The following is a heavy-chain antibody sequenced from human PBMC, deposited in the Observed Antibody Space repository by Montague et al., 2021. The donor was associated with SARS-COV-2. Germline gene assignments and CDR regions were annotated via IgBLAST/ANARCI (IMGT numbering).Heavy chain of an antibody. CDR2: ISGSGGST. J-gene: IGHJ4*02. Sequence: SLRLSCAASGFTFSSYAMSWVRQAPGKGLGWVSAISGSGGSTYYADSVKGRFTISRDNSKNTLYLQMNSLRAEDTAVYYCATSRFLEWLFTMDGTFDYWGQGTLVTVSS. CDR1: GFTFSSYA. D-gene: IGHD3-3*01. CDR3: ATSRFLEWLFTMDGTFDY. V-gene: IGHV3-23*01.